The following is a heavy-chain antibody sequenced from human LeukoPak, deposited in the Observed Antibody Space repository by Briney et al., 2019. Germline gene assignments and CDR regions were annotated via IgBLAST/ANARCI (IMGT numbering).Heavy chain of an antibody. CDR1: GGSFSGHY. Sequence: SETLSLTCAVYGGSFSGHYWTWIRQPPGKGLEWIGEINHSGSINYNSSLKSRVTISVDTSKKQFSLKLSSVTAADTAVYYCARWVGSSPSFDYWGQGTLVTVSS. CDR2: INHSGSI. V-gene: IGHV4-34*01. CDR3: ARWVGSSPSFDY. D-gene: IGHD3-10*01. J-gene: IGHJ4*02.